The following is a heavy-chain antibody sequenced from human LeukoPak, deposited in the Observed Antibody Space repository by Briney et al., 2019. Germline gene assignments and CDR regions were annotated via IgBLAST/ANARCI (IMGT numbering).Heavy chain of an antibody. CDR1: GFTFSSYA. V-gene: IGHV3-23*01. CDR3: AKATDPYYYDSSGYYSRTEPFDY. D-gene: IGHD3-22*01. CDR2: ISGSGGST. J-gene: IGHJ4*02. Sequence: PGGSLRLSCAASGFTFSSYAMSWVRQAPGKGLEWVSAISGSGGSTYYADSVKGRFTISRDNSKNTLYLQMNSLRAEDTAVYYCAKATDPYYYDSSGYYSRTEPFDYWGQGTLVTVSS.